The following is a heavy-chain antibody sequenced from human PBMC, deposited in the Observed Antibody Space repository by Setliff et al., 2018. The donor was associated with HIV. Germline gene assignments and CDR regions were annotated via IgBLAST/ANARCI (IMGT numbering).Heavy chain of an antibody. V-gene: IGHV4-4*07. Sequence: SETMSLTCTVSSGSISSYCWSWIRQPDGKGLEWIGHIYTSGITNYNPSLKSRVTMSVDTSKNQFSLKLSSVTAADTAVYYCARDVPWGDYYYYMDVWGKGTTVTVSS. D-gene: IGHD3-16*01. J-gene: IGHJ6*03. CDR3: ARDVPWGDYYYYMDV. CDR1: SGSISSYC. CDR2: IYTSGIT.